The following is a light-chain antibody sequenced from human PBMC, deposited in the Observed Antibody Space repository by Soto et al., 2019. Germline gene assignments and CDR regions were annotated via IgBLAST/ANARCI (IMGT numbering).Light chain of an antibody. Sequence: ELVLTQSPGTLSLSPGERATLSCRASQSVSSSYLAWYQQKRGQAPRLLIYGAPSRATGIPDRFSGSGSETDYTLTINRLEPEDFAVYYCQHSGAFGQGTKVDIK. V-gene: IGKV3-20*01. CDR2: GAP. CDR1: QSVSSSY. J-gene: IGKJ1*01. CDR3: QHSGA.